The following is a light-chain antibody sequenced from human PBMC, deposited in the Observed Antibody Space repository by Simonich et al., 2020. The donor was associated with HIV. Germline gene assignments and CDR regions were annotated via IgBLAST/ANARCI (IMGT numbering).Light chain of an antibody. CDR1: QSVLYSSNNKNY. CDR2: GAS. V-gene: IGKV4-1*01. J-gene: IGKJ3*01. CDR3: QQYYSSPFT. Sequence: DIVMTQSPDSLAVSLGERATINCKSSQSVLYSSNNKNYLAWYQQKPGQPPKLLIYGASTRESGGPDRFSGSGSGTDFTLTISSLQAEDVAVYYCQQYYSSPFTFGPGTKVDIK.